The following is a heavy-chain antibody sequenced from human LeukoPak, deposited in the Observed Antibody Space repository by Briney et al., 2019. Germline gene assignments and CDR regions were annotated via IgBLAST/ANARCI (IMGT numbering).Heavy chain of an antibody. CDR2: ISAYNGNT. CDR3: ARGSRFGEPFDY. Sequence: ASVKVSCKAFGYTFTSYGISWVRQAPGKGLEWMGWISAYNGNTNYAQKLQGRVTMTTDTSTSTAYMELRSLRSDDTAVYYCARGSRFGEPFDYWGQGTLVTVSS. J-gene: IGHJ4*02. CDR1: GYTFTSYG. D-gene: IGHD3-10*02. V-gene: IGHV1-18*01.